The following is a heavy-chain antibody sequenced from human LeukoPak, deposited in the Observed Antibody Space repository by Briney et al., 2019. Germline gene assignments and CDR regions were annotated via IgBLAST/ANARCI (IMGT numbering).Heavy chain of an antibody. CDR2: IYVTGST. J-gene: IGHJ6*03. Sequence: SETLSLTCSVSGGSIGTYYWSWIRQSPGKGLEWIGYIYVTGSTRYNPYLQSRVTISVDTSRNQFFLKMSSVTAADTAVYYCARHIGGGIEDMDVWGKGTKVTVSS. CDR3: ARHIGGGIEDMDV. CDR1: GGSIGTYY. D-gene: IGHD3-16*02. V-gene: IGHV4-59*08.